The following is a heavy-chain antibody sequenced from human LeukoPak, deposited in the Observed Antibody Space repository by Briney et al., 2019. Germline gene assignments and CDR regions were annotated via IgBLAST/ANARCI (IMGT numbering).Heavy chain of an antibody. J-gene: IGHJ4*02. D-gene: IGHD3-10*01. V-gene: IGHV4-4*02. CDR1: GGSISSSNW. CDR2: IYHSGST. Sequence: SGTLSLTCAVSGGSISSSNWWSWVRQPPGKGLEWIGEIYHSGSTNYNPSLKSRVTISVDKSKNQFSLKLSSVTAADTAVYYCARYSPVVGGYFDYWGQGTLVTVSS. CDR3: ARYSPVVGGYFDY.